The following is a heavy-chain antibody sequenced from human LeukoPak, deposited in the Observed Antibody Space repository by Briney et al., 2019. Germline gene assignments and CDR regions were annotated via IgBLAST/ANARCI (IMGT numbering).Heavy chain of an antibody. D-gene: IGHD1-26*01. Sequence: VWVSRINQDGSTTNYADSVKRRSTIFTDNAKNTLYLQMNSLRAEDTAVYYCVRDLGGRSGHWGQGTLVTVSS. V-gene: IGHV3-74*01. J-gene: IGHJ4*02. CDR2: INQDGSTT. CDR3: VRDLGGRSGH.